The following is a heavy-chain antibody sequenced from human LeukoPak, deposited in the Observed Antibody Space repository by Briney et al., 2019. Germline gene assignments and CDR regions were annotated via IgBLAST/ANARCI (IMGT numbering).Heavy chain of an antibody. Sequence: ASVKVSCMVSRYALTALSVQWVRQAPGKGLEWMGGFDPEKGKTIYAQKFQGRLTMTEDTSTDTAYMELGSLRSEDTAVYYCAIQKAGELTYDYWGQGALVTASS. CDR3: AIQKAGELTYDY. D-gene: IGHD1-26*01. CDR2: FDPEKGKT. V-gene: IGHV1-24*01. J-gene: IGHJ4*02. CDR1: RYALTALS.